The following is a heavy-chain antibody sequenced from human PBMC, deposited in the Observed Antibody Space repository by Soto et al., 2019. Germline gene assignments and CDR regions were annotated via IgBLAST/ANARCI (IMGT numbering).Heavy chain of an antibody. CDR3: ATDPRSGGLGELNSSYYYGMDV. Sequence: GGSLRLSCAASGFAFGGSWMSWVRQAPGKGRDGVANIKQDGSETYYVDSVKGRFTISRDNAKTSLYLQMNSLRAEDKAVYYCATDPRSGGLGELNSSYYYGMDVWGQGTTVTVSS. CDR1: GFAFGGSW. V-gene: IGHV3-7*01. J-gene: IGHJ6*02. D-gene: IGHD3-10*01. CDR2: IKQDGSET.